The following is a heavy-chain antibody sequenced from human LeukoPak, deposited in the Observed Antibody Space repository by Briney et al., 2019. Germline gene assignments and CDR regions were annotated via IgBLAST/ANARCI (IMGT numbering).Heavy chain of an antibody. Sequence: ASVKVSCKASGYTFTGYYMHWVRQAPGQGLEWMGWINPNSGGTNYAQKFQGRVTMTRDTSISTAYMELSRLRSDDTAVYYCARTAMVRGPPGAFDIWGQGTVVTVSS. CDR2: INPNSGGT. J-gene: IGHJ3*02. D-gene: IGHD3-10*01. V-gene: IGHV1-2*02. CDR1: GYTFTGYY. CDR3: ARTAMVRGPPGAFDI.